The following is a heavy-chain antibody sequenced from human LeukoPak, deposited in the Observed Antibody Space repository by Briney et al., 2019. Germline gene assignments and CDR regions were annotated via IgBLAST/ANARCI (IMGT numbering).Heavy chain of an antibody. CDR3: ARAALGVWFGEPLGGPTEY. Sequence: ASVRVSCKASGYTFTGYYIHWVRQAPGQGLEWMGWINPNSGGTYYAQSFQGRVTMTRDTSISTAYMELSRLRSDDTAVYYCARAALGVWFGEPLGGPTEYWGQGTLVTVS. J-gene: IGHJ4*02. CDR2: INPNSGGT. CDR1: GYTFTGYY. D-gene: IGHD3-10*01. V-gene: IGHV1-2*02.